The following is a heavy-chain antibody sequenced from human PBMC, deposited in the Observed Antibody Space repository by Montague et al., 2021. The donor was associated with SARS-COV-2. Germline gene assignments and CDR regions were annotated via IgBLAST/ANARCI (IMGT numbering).Heavy chain of an antibody. CDR2: IYHSGPT. V-gene: IGHV4-34*01. J-gene: IGHJ4*02. CDR3: ARGVRGDVMGNIFDQ. D-gene: IGHD3-10*01. CDR1: GGSFSGYH. Sequence: SETLSLTCAVYGGSFSGYHWSWIRQPPGKGLEWIGEIYHSGPTKYNPSLKSRVTISVDKPKNEFSLRLTSVTAADTAVYYCARGVRGDVMGNIFDQWGQGTLVTVSS.